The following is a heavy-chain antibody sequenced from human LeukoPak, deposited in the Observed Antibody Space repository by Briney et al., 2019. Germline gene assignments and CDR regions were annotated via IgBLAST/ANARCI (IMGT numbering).Heavy chain of an antibody. V-gene: IGHV4-31*03. CDR3: ARDTMFDWLGYYGMDV. J-gene: IGHJ6*02. CDR2: IYYSGST. CDR1: GGSISSGGYY. D-gene: IGHD3-9*01. Sequence: SETLSLTCTVSGGSISSGGYYWSWIRQHPGKGLEWIGYIYYSGSTYYNPSLKSRVTISVDTSKNQFSLKLSSVTAADTAVYYCARDTMFDWLGYYGMDVWGQGTTVTVSS.